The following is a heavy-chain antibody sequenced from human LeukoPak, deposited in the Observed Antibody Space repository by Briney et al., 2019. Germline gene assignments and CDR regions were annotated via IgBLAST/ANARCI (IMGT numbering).Heavy chain of an antibody. D-gene: IGHD2-2*01. CDR2: MSGSDDST. CDR3: AKPVRPGPYYYYAMDV. CDR1: GFTFSSYA. V-gene: IGHV3-23*01. J-gene: IGHJ6*02. Sequence: PGGSLRLSCVASGFTFSSYAMSWVRQAPGKGLDWVSAMSGSDDSTYYADSVKGRFTISRDNSKNTLYLQMNSLTAEDTAIYYCAKPVRPGPYYYYAMDVWGQGTTVTVSS.